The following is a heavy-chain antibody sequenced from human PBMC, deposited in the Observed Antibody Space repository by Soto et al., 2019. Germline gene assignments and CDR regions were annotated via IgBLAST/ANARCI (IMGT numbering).Heavy chain of an antibody. J-gene: IGHJ4*02. V-gene: IGHV1-46*03. CDR1: GYTFTSYY. CDR3: ARYRPYSGYAKYYFDY. Sequence: ASVKVSCKASGYTFTSYYMHWVRQAPGQGLEWMGIINPSGGSTSYAQKFQGRVTMTRDTSTSTVYMELSSLRSEDTAVYYCARYRPYSGYAKYYFDYWGQGTLVTVSS. D-gene: IGHD5-12*01. CDR2: INPSGGST.